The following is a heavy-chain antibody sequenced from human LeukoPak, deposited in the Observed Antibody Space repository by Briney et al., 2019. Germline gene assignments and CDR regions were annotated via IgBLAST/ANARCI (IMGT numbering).Heavy chain of an antibody. V-gene: IGHV7-4-1*02. CDR3: ARLVFPDAFDI. D-gene: IGHD6-6*01. J-gene: IGHJ3*02. Sequence: ASVKVSCKASGYTFTSYAMNWVRQAPGQGIEWMGWINTNTGNPTYAQGFTGRFVFSLDTSVSTASLQWSSLKASDTAMYYCARLVFPDAFDIWGQGTMVTVSS. CDR1: GYTFTSYA. CDR2: INTNTGNP.